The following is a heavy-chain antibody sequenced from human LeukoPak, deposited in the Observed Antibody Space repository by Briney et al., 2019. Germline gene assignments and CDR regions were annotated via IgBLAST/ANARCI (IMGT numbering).Heavy chain of an antibody. CDR2: ISAYNGNT. J-gene: IGHJ3*02. V-gene: IGHV1-18*01. D-gene: IGHD6-6*01. CDR3: ARGYSSSSVGSFDI. CDR1: GYTFTSYD. Sequence: GASVKVSCKASGYTFTSYDINWVRQATGQGLEWMGWISAYNGNTNYAQKLQGRVTMTTDTSTSTAYMELRSLRSDDTAVYYCARGYSSSSVGSFDIWGQGTMVTVSS.